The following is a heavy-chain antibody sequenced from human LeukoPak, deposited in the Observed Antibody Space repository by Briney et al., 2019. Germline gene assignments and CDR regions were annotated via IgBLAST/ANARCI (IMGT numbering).Heavy chain of an antibody. CDR3: ARGAAGTTFDY. Sequence: GGSLRLSCAASGFKFDDSGRSWVRQAPGKGLEWVSGINWNGGSTDYADSVKGRFTISRDNAKNSLYLQMISLRAEDTALYYCARGAAGTTFDYWGQGTLVTVSS. CDR2: INWNGGST. V-gene: IGHV3-20*04. D-gene: IGHD1-1*01. CDR1: GFKFDDSG. J-gene: IGHJ4*02.